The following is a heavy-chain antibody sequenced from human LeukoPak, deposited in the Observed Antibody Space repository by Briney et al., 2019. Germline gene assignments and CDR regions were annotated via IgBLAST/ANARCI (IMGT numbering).Heavy chain of an antibody. Sequence: TFGDYAMNWVRQPPGKGLEWIGYIYHSGSTYYNPSLKSRVTISVDRSKNQFSLKLSSVTAADTAVYYCARGPSIDRRSYGMDVWGQGTTVTVSS. D-gene: IGHD3-22*01. J-gene: IGHJ6*02. CDR2: IYHSGST. CDR3: ARGPSIDRRSYGMDV. CDR1: TFGDYA. V-gene: IGHV4-30-2*01.